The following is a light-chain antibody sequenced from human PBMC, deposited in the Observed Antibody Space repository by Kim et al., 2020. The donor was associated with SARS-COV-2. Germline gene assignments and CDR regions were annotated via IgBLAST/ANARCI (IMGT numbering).Light chain of an antibody. V-gene: IGLV3-1*01. CDR2: QDS. CDR1: KLGDKY. CDR3: QAWDSSTVV. Sequence: SYELTQPPSVSVSPGQTASITCSGDKLGDKYACWCQQKPGQSPVVVIYQDSKRPSGIPERFSGSNSGNTATLTISGTQAMDEADYYCQAWDSSTVVFGGG. J-gene: IGLJ2*01.